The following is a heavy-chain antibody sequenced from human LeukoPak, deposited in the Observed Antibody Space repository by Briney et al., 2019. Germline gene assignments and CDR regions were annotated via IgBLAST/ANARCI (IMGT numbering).Heavy chain of an antibody. CDR2: IYYSGST. CDR1: GGSISGYY. CDR3: ARVSSSSWYSGAFDI. D-gene: IGHD6-13*01. V-gene: IGHV4-59*01. Sequence: PSETLSLTCIVSGGSISGYYWSWIRQPPGKGLEWIGYIYYSGSTNYNPSLRSRVTISVDTSKNQFSLKLSSVTAADTAVYYCARVSSSSWYSGAFDIWGQGTMVTVSS. J-gene: IGHJ3*02.